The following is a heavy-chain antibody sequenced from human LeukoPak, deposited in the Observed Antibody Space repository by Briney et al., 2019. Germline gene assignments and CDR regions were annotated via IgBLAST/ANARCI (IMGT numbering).Heavy chain of an antibody. CDR1: GYSISSGYY. J-gene: IGHJ3*02. D-gene: IGHD2-2*01. CDR3: ARRYCSSTSCYRRGAFDI. V-gene: IGHV4-38-2*01. Sequence: PSETLSLTCAVSGYSISSGYYWGWIRQPPGKGLEWIGSIYHSGSTYYNPSLKSRVTISVDTSKNQFSLKLSSVTAADTAVYYCARRYCSSTSCYRRGAFDIWGQGTMVTVSS. CDR2: IYHSGST.